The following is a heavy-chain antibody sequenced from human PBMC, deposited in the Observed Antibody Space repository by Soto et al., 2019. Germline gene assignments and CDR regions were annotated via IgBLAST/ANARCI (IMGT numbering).Heavy chain of an antibody. V-gene: IGHV4-59*01. D-gene: IGHD3-10*01. CDR1: GGSISSYY. CDR2: IYYSGST. J-gene: IGHJ4*02. Sequence: PSETLSLTCTVSGGSISSYYWSWIRQPPGKGLEWIGYIYYSGSTNYNPSLKSRVTISVDTSKNQFSLKLSSVTAADTAVYYCARAAGLWFGELLYGYFDYWGQGTLVTVSS. CDR3: ARAAGLWFGELLYGYFDY.